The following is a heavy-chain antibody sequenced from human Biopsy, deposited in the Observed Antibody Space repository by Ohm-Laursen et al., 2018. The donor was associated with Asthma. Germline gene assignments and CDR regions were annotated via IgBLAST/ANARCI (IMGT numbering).Heavy chain of an antibody. CDR3: ARGDSSNWSHYYFDY. Sequence: SLRLSCAASGFAVSRDHMFWVRQAPGKGLEWVSVIYSGGTSHAADSVRGRFTISRDYSKNTLYLQMHSLRAEDTAVYYCARGDSSNWSHYYFDYWGQGTLVTVSS. D-gene: IGHD3-22*01. CDR1: GFAVSRDH. CDR2: IYSGGTS. J-gene: IGHJ4*02. V-gene: IGHV3-53*01.